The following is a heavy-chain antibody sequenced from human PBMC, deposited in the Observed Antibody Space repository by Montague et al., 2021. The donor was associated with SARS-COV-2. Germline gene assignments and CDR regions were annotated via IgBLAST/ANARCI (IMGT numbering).Heavy chain of an antibody. CDR1: GDSISNYY. V-gene: IGHV4-59*12. Sequence: SETLSLTCTVSGDSISNYYSSWTRRPSRKGLDWRGYSKYIEGTNXXTSLKTRVTISEDTSKNQFSLRLSSVTAVHTAGDYCARLPYILPGYAYFDFWGQGTLVIVSS. J-gene: IGHJ4*02. CDR2: SKYIEGT. CDR3: ARLPYILPGYAYFDF. D-gene: IGHD3-9*01.